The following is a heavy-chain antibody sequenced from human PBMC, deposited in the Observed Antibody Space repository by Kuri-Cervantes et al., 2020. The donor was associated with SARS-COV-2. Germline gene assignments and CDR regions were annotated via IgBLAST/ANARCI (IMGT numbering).Heavy chain of an antibody. CDR1: GFTFSSYA. Sequence: GESLKISCAASGFTFSSYAMSWVRQAPGKGLEWVSAISGSGGSTYYADSVKGRFTISRDNSKNSLYLQMNSLRAEDTAVYYCARFGIRITIFGVPKGFDYWGQGTLVTVSS. CDR2: ISGSGGST. D-gene: IGHD3-3*01. J-gene: IGHJ4*02. V-gene: IGHV3-23*01. CDR3: ARFGIRITIFGVPKGFDY.